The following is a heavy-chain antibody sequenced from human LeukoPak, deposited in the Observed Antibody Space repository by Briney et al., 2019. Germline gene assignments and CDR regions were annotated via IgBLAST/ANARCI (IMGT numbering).Heavy chain of an antibody. CDR3: ARDYEGATENYFDY. CDR2: INSDGSST. Sequence: GGSLRLSCGASGFTFSGYWMHWVRQAPGKGLVWVSRINSDGSSTNYADSVKGRFTISRDNAKNTLYLQMNSLRAEDTAVYYCARDYEGATENYFDYWGQGTLVTVSS. CDR1: GFTFSGYW. D-gene: IGHD1-26*01. J-gene: IGHJ4*02. V-gene: IGHV3-74*01.